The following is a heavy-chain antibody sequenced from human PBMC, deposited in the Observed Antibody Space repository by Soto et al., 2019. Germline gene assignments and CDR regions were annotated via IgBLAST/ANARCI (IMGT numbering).Heavy chain of an antibody. V-gene: IGHV3-23*01. CDR1: GFSFASFA. D-gene: IGHD3-3*01. CDR3: AKWSYLDY. J-gene: IGHJ4*02. CDR2: ISGSDGKT. Sequence: PGGSTRLSCTTSGFSFASFAMTWVRQAPGKGLEWVATISGSDGKTYYADSVKGRFSISRDTSRNTLYLQMNSLRADDTAIYYCAKWSYLDYWGQGTQVTVSS.